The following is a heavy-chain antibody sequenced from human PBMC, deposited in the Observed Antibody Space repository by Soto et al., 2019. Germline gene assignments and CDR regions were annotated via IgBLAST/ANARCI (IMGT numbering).Heavy chain of an antibody. Sequence: QVQLVESGGGVVQPGRSLRLSCAASGFTFNSYGMHWVRQAPGKGLEWVAVTAYNENNKKYADSVKGRFTISRDNSKNTLYLQMNSLRAEDTAVYYCAKDRGSAWGMYYYIGLDVWGQGTTVTVSS. D-gene: IGHD6-19*01. V-gene: IGHV3-30*18. J-gene: IGHJ6*02. CDR1: GFTFNSYG. CDR2: TAYNENNK. CDR3: AKDRGSAWGMYYYIGLDV.